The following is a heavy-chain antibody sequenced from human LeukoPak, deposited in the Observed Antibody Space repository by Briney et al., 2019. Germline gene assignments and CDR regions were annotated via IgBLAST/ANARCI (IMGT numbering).Heavy chain of an antibody. CDR2: ISAYNGNT. Sequence: GASVKVSCKASGYTFTSYGISWVRQAPGQGLEWMGWISAYNGNTNYAQKLQGRVTMTTDTSTSTAYMELRSLRSDDTAVYYCSTHLGCSSTSCYDMDVWGKGTTVTVSS. CDR3: STHLGCSSTSCYDMDV. V-gene: IGHV1-18*01. D-gene: IGHD2-2*01. J-gene: IGHJ6*03. CDR1: GYTFTSYG.